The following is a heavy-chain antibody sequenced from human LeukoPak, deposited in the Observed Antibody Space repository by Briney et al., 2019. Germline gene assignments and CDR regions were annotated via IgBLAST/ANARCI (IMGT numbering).Heavy chain of an antibody. CDR3: ARDRSKPEFIANYDFWNGPLNF. V-gene: IGHV1-24*01. CDR2: FDPEDGET. CDR1: GYTLTELS. Sequence: ASVKVSCKVSGYTLTELSMHWVRQAPGKGLEWMGGFDPEDGETIYAQKFQDRVIMTTDTSATTAYMELRSLSFDDTAVYFCARDRSKPEFIANYDFWNGPLNFWGQGSLVTVSS. D-gene: IGHD3-3*01. J-gene: IGHJ4*02.